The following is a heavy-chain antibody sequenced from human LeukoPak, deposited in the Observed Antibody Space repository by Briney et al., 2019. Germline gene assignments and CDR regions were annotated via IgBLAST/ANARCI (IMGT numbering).Heavy chain of an antibody. D-gene: IGHD6-19*01. V-gene: IGHV3-30*18. CDR3: AKGVGRSGPFDY. J-gene: IGHJ4*02. CDR1: GFTFSGYG. CDR2: ISSDGTNK. Sequence: GGSLRLSCAASGFTFSGYGMHWVSQAPGKGLEWVAVISSDGTNKQYAASVRGRFTISRDNSKNTLYLEMNSLRAEDTAVYYCAKGVGRSGPFDYWGQGTLVTVSS.